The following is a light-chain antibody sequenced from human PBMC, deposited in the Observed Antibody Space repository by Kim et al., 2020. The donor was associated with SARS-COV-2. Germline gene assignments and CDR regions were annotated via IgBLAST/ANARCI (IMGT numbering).Light chain of an antibody. CDR2: GAS. CDR3: QQYGSSHRT. Sequence: EIVLTQSPGTLSLSPGERATLSCRASQSVSSSYLAWYQQQPGQAPRLLIYGASSRATGIPDRFSGSGSGTAFTPTISRLEPEDFAVYYCQQYGSSHRTFGQGTKVDIK. V-gene: IGKV3-20*01. J-gene: IGKJ1*01. CDR1: QSVSSSY.